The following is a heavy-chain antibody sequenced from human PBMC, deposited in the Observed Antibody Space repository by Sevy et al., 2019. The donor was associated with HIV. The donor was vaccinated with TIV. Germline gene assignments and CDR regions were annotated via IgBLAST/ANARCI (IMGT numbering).Heavy chain of an antibody. J-gene: IGHJ4*02. D-gene: IGHD4-17*01. V-gene: IGHV3-48*03. CDR3: ARDLPPSATTVAHFDY. CDR1: GFILSSYE. Sequence: GGSLRLSCAASGFILSSYEMNWVRQAPGKGLEWVSYISNSGTTISYSDSVRGRFSISRDNARNSLYLQMNSLRAEDTAVYYCARDLPPSATTVAHFDYWGQGALVTVSS. CDR2: ISNSGTTI.